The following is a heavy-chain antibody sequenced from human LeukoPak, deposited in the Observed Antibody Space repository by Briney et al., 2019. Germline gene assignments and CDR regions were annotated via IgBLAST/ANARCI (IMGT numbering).Heavy chain of an antibody. Sequence: SVKVSCKASGGTFSSYAISWVRQAPGQGLEWMGGIIPIFGTANYAQKFQGRVTITADESTSTAYMELSSLRSEDTAVYYCAVRPSDYYDSSGPDYWGQGTLVTVSS. CDR1: GGTFSSYA. V-gene: IGHV1-69*13. CDR3: AVRPSDYYDSSGPDY. D-gene: IGHD3-22*01. CDR2: IIPIFGTA. J-gene: IGHJ4*02.